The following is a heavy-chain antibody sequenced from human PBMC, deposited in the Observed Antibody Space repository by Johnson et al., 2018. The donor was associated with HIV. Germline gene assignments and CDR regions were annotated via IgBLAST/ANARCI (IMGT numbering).Heavy chain of an antibody. Sequence: VQLVESGGGLVQPGGSLRLSCAASGFTFSSYAMSWVRQAPGKGLEWVSAIRGSGGSTYYADSVKGRFTISRDNSKNTLYLQMTSLRPEDTAVYYCARDGRDLATRGGFDIWGPGTVVTVSA. J-gene: IGHJ3*02. V-gene: IGHV3-23*04. CDR2: IRGSGGST. CDR3: ARDGRDLATRGGFDI. D-gene: IGHD5-24*01. CDR1: GFTFSSYA.